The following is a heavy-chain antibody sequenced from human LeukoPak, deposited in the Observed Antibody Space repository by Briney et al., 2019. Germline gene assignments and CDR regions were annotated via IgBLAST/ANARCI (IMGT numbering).Heavy chain of an antibody. CDR3: AREAKYYYDRSGPDGVVDY. CDR1: GFTFSSYW. CDR2: INSDGSST. J-gene: IGHJ4*02. Sequence: GGSLRLSCAASGFTFSSYWMHWVRQAPGKGLVWVSRINSDGSSTSYADSVKGRFTISRDNAKNTLYLQMNSLRAEDTAVYYCAREAKYYYDRSGPDGVVDYWGQGTLVTVSS. V-gene: IGHV3-74*01. D-gene: IGHD3-22*01.